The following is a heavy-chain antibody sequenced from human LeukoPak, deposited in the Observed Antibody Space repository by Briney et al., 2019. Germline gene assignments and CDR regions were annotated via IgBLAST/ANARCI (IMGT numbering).Heavy chain of an antibody. V-gene: IGHV4-59*01. CDR1: GGSISSYY. CDR3: AREGYYYYGMDV. Sequence: PSETLSLTCTVSGGSISSYYWGWIRQPPGKGLEWIGYIYYSGSTNYNPSLKTRVTISVETSKNQFSLTLSSVTAAEPAVYYCAREGYYYYGMDVWGQGTTVTVSS. J-gene: IGHJ6*02. CDR2: IYYSGST.